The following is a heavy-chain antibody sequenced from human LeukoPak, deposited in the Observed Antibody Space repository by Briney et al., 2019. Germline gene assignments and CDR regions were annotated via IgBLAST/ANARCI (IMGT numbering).Heavy chain of an antibody. CDR2: IIPILGIA. CDR1: GYTFTSYD. V-gene: IGHV1-69*04. Sequence: ASVKVSCKASGYTFTSYDINWVRQATGQGLEWMGRIIPILGIANYAQKFQGRVTITADKSTSTAYMELSSLRSEDAAVYYCARGFEYFDAFDIWGQGTMVTVSS. J-gene: IGHJ3*02. CDR3: ARGFEYFDAFDI. D-gene: IGHD2/OR15-2a*01.